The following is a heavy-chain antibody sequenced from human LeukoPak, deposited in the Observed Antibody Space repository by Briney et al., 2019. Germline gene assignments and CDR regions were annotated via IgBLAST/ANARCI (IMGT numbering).Heavy chain of an antibody. CDR1: GFLVSSCG. D-gene: IGHD2/OR15-2a*01. CDR2: IRSNGNNK. J-gene: IGHJ4*02. CDR3: TKEPGPYVIGY. Sequence: PGGSLRLSCAASGFLVSSCGMHWVRQAPGKGLEWVGVIRSNGNNKYYADSVKGRFTISRDNSKNTLYLQMNSLRAEDTAVYYFTKEPGPYVIGYWGKGTLVTVSS. V-gene: IGHV3-33*03.